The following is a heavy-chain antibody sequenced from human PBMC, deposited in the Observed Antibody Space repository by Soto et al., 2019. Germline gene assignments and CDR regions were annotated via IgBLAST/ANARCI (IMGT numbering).Heavy chain of an antibody. CDR3: ARASPPPDY. CDR1: GSTFSSYG. Sequence: PVGSLRLSCAASGSTFSSYGMHWVRQAPGKGLEWVSYISSSSVKIDYADSVKGRFTISRDNAKNSLFLQMNSLRAEDTAVYYCARASPPPDYWGQGTLVTVSS. J-gene: IGHJ4*02. CDR2: ISSSSVKI. V-gene: IGHV3-48*01.